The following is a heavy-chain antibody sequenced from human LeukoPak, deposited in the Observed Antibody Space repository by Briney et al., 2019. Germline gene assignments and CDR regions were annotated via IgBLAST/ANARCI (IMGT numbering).Heavy chain of an antibody. D-gene: IGHD4-17*01. V-gene: IGHV3-23*01. CDR3: VRGGEDPAAFDI. CDR2: ISGSGGST. J-gene: IGHJ3*02. CDR1: GFTFSSYA. Sequence: GGSLRLSCAASGFTFSSYAMSWVRQAPGKGLEWVSAISGSGGSTYYADSVKGRFTISRDNSKNTLYLQMNSLRAEDTAVYYCVRGGEDPAAFDIWGQGTMVTVSS.